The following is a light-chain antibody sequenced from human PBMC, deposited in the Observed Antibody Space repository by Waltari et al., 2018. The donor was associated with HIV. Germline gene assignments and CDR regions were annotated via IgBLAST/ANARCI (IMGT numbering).Light chain of an antibody. V-gene: IGKV3-15*01. CDR2: RAS. CDR3: QQYNNFPLT. CDR1: QRISSN. J-gene: IGKJ4*01. Sequence: EIVMTQSPATLSVSPGERVTLSCRASQRISSNLVWYQQKHGQAPRPLIYRASSRATGIPARFSGSGSGTEFTLTISSLQSEDFALYYCQQYNNFPLTFGGGTKVEIK.